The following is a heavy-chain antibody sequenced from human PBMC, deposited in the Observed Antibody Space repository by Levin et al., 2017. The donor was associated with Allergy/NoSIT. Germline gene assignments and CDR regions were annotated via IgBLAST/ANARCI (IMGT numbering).Heavy chain of an antibody. CDR1: GFSLSGYS. V-gene: IGHV3-21*04. CDR3: ARDQGLA. J-gene: IGHJ5*02. CDR2: TSGSGTYI. Sequence: GGSLRLSCVASGFSLSGYSMNWVRQAPGKGLEWVSTTSGSGTYINYVDSVKGRFAISRDDGKNSVYLQMNSLRDEDTAVYYCARDQGLAWSQGVVVTVSS.